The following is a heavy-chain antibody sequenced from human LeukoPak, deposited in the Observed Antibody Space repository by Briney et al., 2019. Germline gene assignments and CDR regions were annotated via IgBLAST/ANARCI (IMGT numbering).Heavy chain of an antibody. Sequence: GASVKVSCKASGYTFTTYAMNWVRQAPGQGLEWMGWINAGNGNTKYSQKFQGRVTITRDTSASTAYMELSSLRSEDTAVYYCARDLGWQLQPYGMDVWGQGTTVTVSS. V-gene: IGHV1-3*01. J-gene: IGHJ6*02. CDR2: INAGNGNT. CDR3: ARDLGWQLQPYGMDV. CDR1: GYTFTTYA. D-gene: IGHD2-15*01.